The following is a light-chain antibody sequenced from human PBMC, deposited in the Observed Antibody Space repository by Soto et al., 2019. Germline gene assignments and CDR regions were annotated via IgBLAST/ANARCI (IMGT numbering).Light chain of an antibody. Sequence: EIVMTQSPATLSVSPGERATLSCRASQSVSSNLAWYQQKPGQAPRLLIYGASTRATGIPARFSGSGSGTAFTLTISSLQSEDFAVYYCHQYNNWPGTFGPGTKVDIK. CDR3: HQYNNWPGT. CDR1: QSVSSN. J-gene: IGKJ3*01. CDR2: GAS. V-gene: IGKV3-15*01.